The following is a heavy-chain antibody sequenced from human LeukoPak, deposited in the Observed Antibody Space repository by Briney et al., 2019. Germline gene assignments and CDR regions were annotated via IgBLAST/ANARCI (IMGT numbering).Heavy chain of an antibody. J-gene: IGHJ6*04. Sequence: GGSLRLSCAASGFTFSSYAMSWVRQAQGKGLEWVSAISGSGGSKYYADSVKGRFTISRDNSKNTLYLQMNSLRAEDTAVYYCAKPRGYCSSTSCYANYYYYYGMDVGGKGTTVTVSA. CDR2: ISGSGGSK. CDR1: GFTFSSYA. CDR3: AKPRGYCSSTSCYANYYYYYGMDV. V-gene: IGHV3-23*01. D-gene: IGHD2-2*01.